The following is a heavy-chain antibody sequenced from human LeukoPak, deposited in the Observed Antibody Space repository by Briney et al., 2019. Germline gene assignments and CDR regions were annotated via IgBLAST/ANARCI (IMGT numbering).Heavy chain of an antibody. D-gene: IGHD2-2*01. CDR1: GDSINNYY. Sequence: SETLSLTCTVSGDSINNYYWNWIRQSPEKGLEWIGYISYSGSTKYNPSLKSRVTISGDTPNNQFSLRLNFVTVADTAMYYCARLPSYSSSQNWIDPWGQGTLVTVSS. CDR2: ISYSGST. J-gene: IGHJ5*02. CDR3: ARLPSYSSSQNWIDP. V-gene: IGHV4-59*01.